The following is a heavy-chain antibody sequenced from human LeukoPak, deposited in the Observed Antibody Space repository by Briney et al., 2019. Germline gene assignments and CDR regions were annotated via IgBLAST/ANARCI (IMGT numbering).Heavy chain of an antibody. V-gene: IGHV4-38-2*02. CDR2: VYHGGSS. CDR1: GYSISSGFY. D-gene: IGHD2-21*02. Sequence: PSETLSLTCTVSGYSISSGFYWGWIRQPPGKGLEWIGNVYHGGSSYYNPSLKSRVTISLDTSKNQSSLNLYSVTAADTAVYYCARRVGTSDCFDYWGQGTLVTVSS. CDR3: ARRVGTSDCFDY. J-gene: IGHJ4*02.